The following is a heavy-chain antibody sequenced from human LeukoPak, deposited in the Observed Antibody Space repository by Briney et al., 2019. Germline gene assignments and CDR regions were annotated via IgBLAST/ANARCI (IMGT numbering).Heavy chain of an antibody. V-gene: IGHV3-49*04. Sequence: GGSLRLACTASGFTLGDYAMTWVSQAPGKGLEWVGFIRNKAYGETAEYAASVKGRFTISRDDSNSIAYLQMNSLKTEDTAVYYCTRASVVGVTGLPDYWGQGTLVTVSS. D-gene: IGHD1-26*01. J-gene: IGHJ4*02. CDR1: GFTLGDYA. CDR2: IRNKAYGETA. CDR3: TRASVVGVTGLPDY.